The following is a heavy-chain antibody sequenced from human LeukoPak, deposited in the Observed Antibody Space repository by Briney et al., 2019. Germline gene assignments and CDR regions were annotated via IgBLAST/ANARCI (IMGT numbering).Heavy chain of an antibody. CDR1: GFTFSSYS. J-gene: IGHJ4*02. Sequence: GGSLRLSCAASGFTFSSYSMNWVRQTPGKGLEWVSSISTSSSYISYADSVKGRFTISRDNAKTSLYLQMNSLRAEDTAVYYCAIYSSSWCLDYWGQGTLVTVSS. V-gene: IGHV3-21*01. D-gene: IGHD6-13*01. CDR2: ISTSSSYI. CDR3: AIYSSSWCLDY.